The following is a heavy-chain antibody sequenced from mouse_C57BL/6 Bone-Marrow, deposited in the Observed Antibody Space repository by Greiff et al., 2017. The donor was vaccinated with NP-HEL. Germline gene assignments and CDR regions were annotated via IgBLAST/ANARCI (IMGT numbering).Heavy chain of an antibody. V-gene: IGHV1-69*01. CDR3: ARDGSSSDYYAMDY. J-gene: IGHJ4*01. CDR1: GYTFTSYW. CDR2: IDPSDSYT. Sequence: VQLQQSGAELVMPGASVKLSCKASGYTFTSYWMHWVKQRPGQGLEWIGEIDPSDSYTNYNQKFKGKSTLTVDKSSSTAYMQLSSLTSEDSAVYYCARDGSSSDYYAMDYWGQGTSVTVSS. D-gene: IGHD1-1*01.